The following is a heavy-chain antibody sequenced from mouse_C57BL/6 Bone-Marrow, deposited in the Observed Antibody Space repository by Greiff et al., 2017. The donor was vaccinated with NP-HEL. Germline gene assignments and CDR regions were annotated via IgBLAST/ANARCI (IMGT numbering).Heavy chain of an antibody. CDR1: GFNIKNTY. V-gene: IGHV14-3*01. CDR2: IDPANGNT. D-gene: IGHD1-1*01. Sequence: EVMLVESVAELVRPGASVKLSCTASGFNIKNTYMHWVKQRPEQGLEWIGRIDPANGNTKYAPKFQGKATITADTSSNTAYLQLSSLTSEDTAIYYCARSPITTVVATIGYWGQGTTLTVSS. J-gene: IGHJ2*01. CDR3: ARSPITTVVATIGY.